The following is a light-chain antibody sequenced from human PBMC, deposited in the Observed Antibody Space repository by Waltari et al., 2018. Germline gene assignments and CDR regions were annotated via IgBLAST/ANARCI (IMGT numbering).Light chain of an antibody. CDR1: SANIGSNT. Sequence: QSVLTQPPSASGTPGQGVTISCSGSSANIGSNTVSWYQQFPGTAPRLLMHTDNQRPSGVPDRFSGSTSGTSASLAISGIQSEDEAHYFCATWDDSLNGRVFGGGTKVTVL. CDR3: ATWDDSLNGRV. V-gene: IGLV1-44*01. J-gene: IGLJ3*02. CDR2: TDN.